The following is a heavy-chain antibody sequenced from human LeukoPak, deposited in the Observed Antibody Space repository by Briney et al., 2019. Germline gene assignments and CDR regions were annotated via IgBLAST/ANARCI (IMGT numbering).Heavy chain of an antibody. CDR3: ARAGEMATTDSPCDY. D-gene: IGHD5-24*01. Sequence: GGSLRLSCPASGFTVSTNYMSFVRQAPGKGLEWVSVIYSGGSTYYADSVKGRFTISRDNSKNTLYLQMNSLRAEDTAVYYCARAGEMATTDSPCDYWGQGTLVTVSS. J-gene: IGHJ4*02. CDR2: IYSGGST. V-gene: IGHV3-53*01. CDR1: GFTVSTNY.